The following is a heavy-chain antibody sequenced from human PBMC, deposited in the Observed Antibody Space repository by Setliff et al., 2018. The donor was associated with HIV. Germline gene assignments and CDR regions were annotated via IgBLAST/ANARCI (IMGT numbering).Heavy chain of an antibody. CDR2: IYHSGST. CDR3: ARGDGEASFDI. J-gene: IGHJ3*02. Sequence: PSETLSLTCSVSGDSITSTTWWTWVRQPPGEGLEWIGEIYHSGSTNYSPSLNSRVTISLDKSKNQFSLKLTSVNAADTAVYYCARGDGEASFDIWGRGTMVTVS. CDR1: GDSITSTTW. V-gene: IGHV4-4*02. D-gene: IGHD3-10*01.